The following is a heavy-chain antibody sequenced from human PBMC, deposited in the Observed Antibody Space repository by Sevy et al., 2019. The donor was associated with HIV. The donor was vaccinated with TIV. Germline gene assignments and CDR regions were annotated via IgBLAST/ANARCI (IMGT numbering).Heavy chain of an antibody. CDR3: ARDLPPSATTVAHFDC. D-gene: IGHD4-17*01. Sequence: GGSLRLSCAASGFSFSSYEMNWVRQAPGKGLEWVSYITNSGTSMYYSDSVRGRFTISRDNARNSLYLQMNSLRAGDTAVYYCARDLPPSATTVAHFDCWGQGTLVTVSS. J-gene: IGHJ4*02. CDR1: GFSFSSYE. CDR2: ITNSGTSM. V-gene: IGHV3-48*03.